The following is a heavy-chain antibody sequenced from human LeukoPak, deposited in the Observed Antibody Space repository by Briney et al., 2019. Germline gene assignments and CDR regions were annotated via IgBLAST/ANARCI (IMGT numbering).Heavy chain of an antibody. CDR2: ISYDGSNK. CDR1: GFTFSSYG. J-gene: IGHJ4*02. CDR3: AKGAMVITFGGVIDEGYYFDY. Sequence: GGSLRLSCAASGFTFSSYGMHWVRQAPGKGLEWVAVISYDGSNKYYADSVKGRFTISRDNSKNTPYLQMNSLRAEDTAVYYCAKGAMVITFGGVIDEGYYFDYWGQGTLVTVSS. V-gene: IGHV3-30*18. D-gene: IGHD3-16*02.